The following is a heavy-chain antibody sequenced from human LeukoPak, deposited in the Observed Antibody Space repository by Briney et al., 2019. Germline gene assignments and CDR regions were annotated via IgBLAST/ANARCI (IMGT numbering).Heavy chain of an antibody. V-gene: IGHV4-34*01. J-gene: IGHJ6*03. CDR1: GGSFSGYY. CDR3: AREPPSGFRYYYYYYMDV. CDR2: INHSGST. Sequence: SETLSLTCAVYGGSFSGYYWSWIRQPPGKGLEWIGEINHSGSTNYNPSLKSRVTISVDTSKNQFSLKLSSVTAADTAVYYCAREPPSGFRYYYYYYMDVWGKGTTVTISS. D-gene: IGHD6-19*01.